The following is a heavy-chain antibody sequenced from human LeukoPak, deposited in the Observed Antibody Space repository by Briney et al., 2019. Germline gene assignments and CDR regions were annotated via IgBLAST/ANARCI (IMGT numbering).Heavy chain of an antibody. CDR3: AREDEQQLVHLVESVLDP. CDR2: INTNTGNP. CDR1: GYTFTSYA. J-gene: IGHJ5*02. V-gene: IGHV7-4-1*02. D-gene: IGHD6-6*01. Sequence: VASVKVSCKASGYTFTSYAMNWVRQAPGQGLEWMGWINTNTGNPMYAQGFTGRFVFSLDTSVNTAYLQISSLKAEDAAVYYCAREDEQQLVHLVESVLDPWGQGTLVTVSS.